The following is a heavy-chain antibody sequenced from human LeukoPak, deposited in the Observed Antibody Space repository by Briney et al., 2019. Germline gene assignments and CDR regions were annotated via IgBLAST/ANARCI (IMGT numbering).Heavy chain of an antibody. CDR2: ISAYNGNT. J-gene: IGHJ4*02. CDR3: ARQIVVVVAATPRLLDDY. CDR1: GYTFSSHG. V-gene: IGHV1-18*01. D-gene: IGHD2-15*01. Sequence: GASVKVSCKASGYTFSSHGISWVRQAPGQGLEWMGWISAYNGNTNYAQKLQGRVTMTTDTSTSTAYMELRSLRSDDTAVYYCARQIVVVVAATPRLLDDYWGQGTLVTVSS.